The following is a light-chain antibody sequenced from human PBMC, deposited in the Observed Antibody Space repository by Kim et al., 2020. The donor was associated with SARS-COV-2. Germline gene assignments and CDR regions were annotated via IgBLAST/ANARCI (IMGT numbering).Light chain of an antibody. Sequence: SSELTQDPAVSVALGQTVRITCRGDSLRSYYATWYQQKPGQAPILVIYGKNNRPSGIPDRFSGSSSGNTASLTITGTQAGDEADYYCNSRDSNTNVGFGG. CDR2: GKN. CDR3: NSRDSNTNVG. CDR1: SLRSYY. J-gene: IGLJ2*01. V-gene: IGLV3-19*01.